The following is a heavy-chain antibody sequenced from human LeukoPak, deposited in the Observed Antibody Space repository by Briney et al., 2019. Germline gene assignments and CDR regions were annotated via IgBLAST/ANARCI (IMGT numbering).Heavy chain of an antibody. CDR1: GFSFSDHY. Sequence: GGSLKLSCLASGFSFSDHYMSWVRRAPGKGLEWLSYITGSSTIIKYADSVRGRFTISRDNAKNSVYLQINSLRVDDTAIYYCARYHHYFDYWGQGTLVTVSP. CDR2: ITGSSTII. CDR3: ARYHHYFDY. J-gene: IGHJ4*02. V-gene: IGHV3-11*04.